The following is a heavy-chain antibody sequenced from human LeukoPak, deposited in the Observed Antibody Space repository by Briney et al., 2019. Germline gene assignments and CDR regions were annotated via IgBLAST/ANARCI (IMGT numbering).Heavy chain of an antibody. CDR2: ISYDGSNK. J-gene: IGHJ4*02. CDR3: AKEATLKQQLVPASGDY. D-gene: IGHD6-13*01. Sequence: GGSLRLSCAASGFTFSSYGMHWVRQAPGKGLEWVAVISYDGSNKYYADSVKGRFTISRDNSKNTLYLQMNSLRAEDTAVYYCAKEATLKQQLVPASGDYWGQGTLVTVSS. V-gene: IGHV3-30*18. CDR1: GFTFSSYG.